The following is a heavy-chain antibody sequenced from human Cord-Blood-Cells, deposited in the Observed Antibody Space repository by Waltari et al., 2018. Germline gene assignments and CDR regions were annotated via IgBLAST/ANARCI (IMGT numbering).Heavy chain of an antibody. CDR2: ISGSGGST. CDR3: AKVEYSSSSAFDI. J-gene: IGHJ3*02. D-gene: IGHD6-6*01. V-gene: IGHV3-23*04. Sequence: EVQLVESGGGLVQPGGSLRLSCAASGFTFSSYAMSWVRPAPGKGLEWVSAISGSGGSTYYADSVKGRFTISRDKSKNTLYLQMNSLRAEDTAVYYCAKVEYSSSSAFDIWGQGTMVTVSS. CDR1: GFTFSSYA.